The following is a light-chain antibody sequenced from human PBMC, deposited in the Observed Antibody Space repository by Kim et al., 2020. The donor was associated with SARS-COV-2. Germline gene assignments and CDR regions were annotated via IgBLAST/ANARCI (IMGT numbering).Light chain of an antibody. CDR2: GKN. CDR1: SLRSYH. CDR3: SSRDSGGSHWV. Sequence: ALGQTVRITCHGDSLRSYHASWYEQKSGKAPLLVAYGKNSRPTRIPDRFSASTSGNTGSLTITGAKAEDEADYYCSSRDSGGSHWVFGGGTQLTVL. V-gene: IGLV3-19*01. J-gene: IGLJ3*02.